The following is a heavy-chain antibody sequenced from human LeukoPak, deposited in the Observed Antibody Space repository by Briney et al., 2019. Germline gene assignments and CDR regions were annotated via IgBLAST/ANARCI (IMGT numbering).Heavy chain of an antibody. Sequence: SGTLSLTCAVSGGSISSNNWWSWVRQPPGRGLEWIGEIYHSGSTNYNPSLKSRVTISVDKAKNQFSLKLSSVTAADTAVYYCARGGDRGDAFDIWGQGTMVTVSS. J-gene: IGHJ3*02. CDR3: ARGGDRGDAFDI. V-gene: IGHV4-4*02. CDR2: IYHSGST. D-gene: IGHD4-17*01. CDR1: GGSISSNNW.